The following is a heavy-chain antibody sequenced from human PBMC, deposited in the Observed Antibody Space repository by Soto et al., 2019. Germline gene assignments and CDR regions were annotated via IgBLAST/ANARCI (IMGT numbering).Heavy chain of an antibody. D-gene: IGHD3-3*02. CDR2: INGYKGTI. CDR1: AYTFTKYG. CDR3: ARAGFIYAVLTDLDH. Sequence: QVQLAQSGVEVKKPGASVKVSCKASAYTFTKYGISWVRQAPGQGLEWMGWINGYKGTINYAEKFQGRVAMTTDKSTATAYMELRSLRSDDTAVYYCARAGFIYAVLTDLDHWGKGTLVTVSS. J-gene: IGHJ4*02. V-gene: IGHV1-18*04.